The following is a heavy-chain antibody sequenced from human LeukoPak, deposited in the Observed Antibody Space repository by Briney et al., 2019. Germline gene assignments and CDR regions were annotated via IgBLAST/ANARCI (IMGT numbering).Heavy chain of an antibody. CDR1: GYSFTNYW. J-gene: IGHJ3*02. Sequence: GESLKISCEGSGYSFTNYWIGWVRQMPGRGLEWMGINYLGYSDTRYSPSFQGQVTMSADKSISTAYLQWSSLKASDTAMYYCERRGYYDSSGPLDAFDIWGQGTMVTVSS. V-gene: IGHV5-51*01. CDR3: ERRGYYDSSGPLDAFDI. D-gene: IGHD3-22*01. CDR2: NYLGYSDT.